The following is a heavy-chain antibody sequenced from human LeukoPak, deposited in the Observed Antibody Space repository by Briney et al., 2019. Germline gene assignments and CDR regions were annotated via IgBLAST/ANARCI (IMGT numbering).Heavy chain of an antibody. V-gene: IGHV1-69*13. CDR2: IIPIFGTA. CDR1: GGTFSSYS. Sequence: SVKVSCKASGGTFSSYSINWVRQAPGQGLEWMGGIIPIFGTANYAQKFQGRVTITADESTSTAYMELSSLRSEDTAVYYCATRRAYCSSTSCYAGEEYFQHWGQGTLVTVSS. D-gene: IGHD2-2*01. J-gene: IGHJ1*01. CDR3: ATRRAYCSSTSCYAGEEYFQH.